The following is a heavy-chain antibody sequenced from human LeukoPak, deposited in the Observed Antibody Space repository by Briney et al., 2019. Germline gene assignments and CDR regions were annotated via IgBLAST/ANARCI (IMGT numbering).Heavy chain of an antibody. V-gene: IGHV3-30-3*01. CDR2: ISYDGSNK. CDR1: GFTFSSYA. D-gene: IGHD3-9*01. CDR3: ARDGSYYDILTGYYDY. J-gene: IGHJ4*02. Sequence: GPLRLSCAASGFTFSSYAMHWVRQAPGKGLEWVAVISYDGSNKYYADSVKGRFTISRDNSKNTLYLQMNSLRAEDTAVYYCARDGSYYDILTGYYDYWGQGTLVTVSS.